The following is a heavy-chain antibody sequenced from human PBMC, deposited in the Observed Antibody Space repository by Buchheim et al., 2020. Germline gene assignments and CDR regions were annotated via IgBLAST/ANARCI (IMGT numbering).Heavy chain of an antibody. Sequence: EVQLVESGGGLVKPGGSLRLSCAASGFTFSNAWMSWVRQAPGKGLEWVGRIKSKTDGGTTDYAAPVKGRFTISRDDSKNTLYLQMNSLKTEDTAVYYCTTGVAFHPSGWYPEIYYYYYYGMDVWGQGTT. CDR3: TTGVAFHPSGWYPEIYYYYYYGMDV. CDR2: IKSKTDGGTT. J-gene: IGHJ6*02. V-gene: IGHV3-15*01. D-gene: IGHD6-19*01. CDR1: GFTFSNAW.